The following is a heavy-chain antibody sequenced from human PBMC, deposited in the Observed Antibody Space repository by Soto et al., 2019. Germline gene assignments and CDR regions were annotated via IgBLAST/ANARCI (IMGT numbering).Heavy chain of an antibody. CDR2: ISSGGTTI. Sequence: GGSLRLSCAASGFTFSSYEMNWVRQAPGKGLEWVSYISSGGTTIYYADSVKGRFTISRDNAKNSLDLQMNSLRADDTAIYYCAGALDFWSGYLSDWGQGTLVTVSS. D-gene: IGHD3-3*01. V-gene: IGHV3-48*03. J-gene: IGHJ4*02. CDR1: GFTFSSYE. CDR3: AGALDFWSGYLSD.